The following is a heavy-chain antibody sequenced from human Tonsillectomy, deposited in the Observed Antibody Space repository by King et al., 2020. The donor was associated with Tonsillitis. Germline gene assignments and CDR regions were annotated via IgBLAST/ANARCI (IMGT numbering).Heavy chain of an antibody. V-gene: IGHV3-11*05. CDR2: ISSSSSYT. CDR3: ASCYYYGSGSGVFDI. Sequence: VQLVESGGGLVKPGGSLRLSCAASGFTFSAYYMSWIRLAPGKGPECVSYISSSSSYTNYADSVKGRFTISRDNAKNSLYLQMNSLRAEDTAVYYCASCYYYGSGSGVFDIWGRGTMVTVSS. J-gene: IGHJ3*02. D-gene: IGHD3-10*01. CDR1: GFTFSAYY.